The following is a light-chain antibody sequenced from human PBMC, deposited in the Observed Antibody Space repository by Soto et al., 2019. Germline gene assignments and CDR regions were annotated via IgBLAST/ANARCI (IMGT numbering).Light chain of an antibody. CDR2: AAS. V-gene: IGKV3-11*01. CDR3: QQRSDWPPLT. CDR1: QSIGTY. J-gene: IGKJ4*01. Sequence: EIVLTQSPATLSLSPGERATLSCRASQSIGTYLVWYQQKPGQAPRVLIYAASNRATDIPARFSGSGSGTDFTLTISSIVPADFSAYYCQQRSDWPPLTFGGGTQLEIK.